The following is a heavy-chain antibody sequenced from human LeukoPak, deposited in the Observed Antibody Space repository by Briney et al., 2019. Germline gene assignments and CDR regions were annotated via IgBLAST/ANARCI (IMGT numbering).Heavy chain of an antibody. CDR2: ISSSSSYI. V-gene: IGHV3-21*01. CDR3: ARHYDSNSYGPGY. D-gene: IGHD3-22*01. Sequence: PGGSLRLSCAASGFTFSSYSLNWVRQAPGKGLEWVSSISSSSSYIYYADSVKGRFTTSRDNAKNSLYLQMNSLRAEDTAVYYRARHYDSNSYGPGYWGQGTLVTVSS. CDR1: GFTFSSYS. J-gene: IGHJ4*02.